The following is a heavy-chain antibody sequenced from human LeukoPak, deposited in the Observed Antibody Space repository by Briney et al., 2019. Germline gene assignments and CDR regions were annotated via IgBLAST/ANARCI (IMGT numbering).Heavy chain of an antibody. J-gene: IGHJ4*02. CDR1: GGSISSYY. CDR3: ARAPRSKSGFALDY. V-gene: IGHV4-59*01. D-gene: IGHD3-3*01. CDR2: IYYSGST. Sequence: PSETLSLTCTVSGGSISSYYWSWIRQPPGKGLEWIGYIYYSGSTNYNPSLKSRVTISVDTSKNQFSLKLSSVTAADTAVYYCARAPRSKSGFALDYWGQGTLVTVSS.